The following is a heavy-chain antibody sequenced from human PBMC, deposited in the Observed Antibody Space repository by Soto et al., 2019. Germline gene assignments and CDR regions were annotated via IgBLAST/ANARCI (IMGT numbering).Heavy chain of an antibody. J-gene: IGHJ4*02. Sequence: PGGSLRLSCAASGFTFSSYEMNWVRQAPGKGLEWVSYISSSGSTIYYADSVKGRFTISRDNAKNSLYLQMNSLRAEDTAVYYCARVPRGRDGYNLAYWGQGTLVTVSS. CDR2: ISSSGSTI. V-gene: IGHV3-48*03. D-gene: IGHD5-12*01. CDR3: ARVPRGRDGYNLAY. CDR1: GFTFSSYE.